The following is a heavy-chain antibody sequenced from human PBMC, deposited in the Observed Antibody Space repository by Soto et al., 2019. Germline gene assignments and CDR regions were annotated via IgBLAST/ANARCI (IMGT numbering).Heavy chain of an antibody. Sequence: QVQLVESGGGVVQPGRSLRLSCAASGFILSTYAMYWVRQAPGKGLEWVAVISYDGNNKYYADSVKGRFTISRDNSKNTLYLKMNSLRAEDTAVYYCARAGCDGGRCYTLVGLRYGMDVWGQGTTVTVSS. CDR2: ISYDGNNK. CDR3: ARAGCDGGRCYTLVGLRYGMDV. J-gene: IGHJ6*02. D-gene: IGHD2-15*01. CDR1: GFILSTYA. V-gene: IGHV3-30-3*01.